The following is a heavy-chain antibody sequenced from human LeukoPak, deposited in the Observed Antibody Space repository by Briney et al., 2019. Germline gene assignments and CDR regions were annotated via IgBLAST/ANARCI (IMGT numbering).Heavy chain of an antibody. CDR3: AKEGSSSWNYYFDY. D-gene: IGHD6-13*01. V-gene: IGHV3-74*01. J-gene: IGHJ4*02. CDR1: GFTFTTYW. Sequence: PGGSLRLSCAASGFTFTTYWMHWVRQAPGKGLVWVSHINSDGSITSYADSVKGRFTISRDNAKNTLYLQMNSLRAEDTAVYYCAKEGSSSWNYYFDYWGQGTLVTVSS. CDR2: INSDGSIT.